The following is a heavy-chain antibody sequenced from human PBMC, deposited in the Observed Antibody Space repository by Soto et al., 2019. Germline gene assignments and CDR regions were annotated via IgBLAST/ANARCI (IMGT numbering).Heavy chain of an antibody. D-gene: IGHD2-2*01. J-gene: IGHJ1*01. Sequence: EVQLVESGGGLVQPGGSLRLSCAASGFTFSSYWMSWVRQAPGKGLEWVANIKQDGSEKYYVDSVKGRFTISRDNAKNSLHLHMTSLRAEDTAVYYCARPVLPAAPEYFQHWGQGTMVTVSS. CDR2: IKQDGSEK. V-gene: IGHV3-7*03. CDR3: ARPVLPAAPEYFQH. CDR1: GFTFSSYW.